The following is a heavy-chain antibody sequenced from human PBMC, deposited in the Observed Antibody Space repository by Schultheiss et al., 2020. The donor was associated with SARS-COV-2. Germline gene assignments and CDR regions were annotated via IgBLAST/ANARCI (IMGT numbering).Heavy chain of an antibody. CDR3: ARGRTEFDY. V-gene: IGHV4-30-2*01. Sequence: SETLSLTCTVSGGSISSGGYYWSWIRQPPGKGLEWIGYIYHSGSTYYNPSLKSRVTISVDRSKNQFSLKLSSVTAADTAVYYCARGRTEFDYWGQGTLVTVSS. J-gene: IGHJ4*02. CDR1: GGSISSGGYY. CDR2: IYHSGST. D-gene: IGHD2-2*01.